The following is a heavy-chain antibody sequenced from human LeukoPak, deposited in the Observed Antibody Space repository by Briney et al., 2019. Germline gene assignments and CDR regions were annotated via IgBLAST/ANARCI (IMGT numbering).Heavy chain of an antibody. Sequence: ASVKVSCKVSGYTLTELSMHWVRQAPGKGLEWMGGFDPEDGETIYAQKFQGRVTMTEDTSTDTAYMELSRLRSEDTAVYYCATDLSVGDYLWFDPWGQGTLVTVSS. J-gene: IGHJ5*02. V-gene: IGHV1-24*01. CDR3: ATDLSVGDYLWFDP. D-gene: IGHD4-17*01. CDR2: FDPEDGET. CDR1: GYTLTELS.